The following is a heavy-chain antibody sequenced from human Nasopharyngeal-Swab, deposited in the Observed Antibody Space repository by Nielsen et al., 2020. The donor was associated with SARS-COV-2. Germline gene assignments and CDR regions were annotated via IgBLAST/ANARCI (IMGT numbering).Heavy chain of an antibody. CDR3: ARDLGDDAFDI. J-gene: IGHJ3*02. V-gene: IGHV3-23*01. CDR2: ISGSGGST. Sequence: ESLKLSCAASRFTFSSYAMSWVRQAPGKGLEWVSAISGSGGSTYYADSVKGRFTISRDNSKNALYLQMNSLRAEDTAVYYCARDLGDDAFDIWGQGTMVTVSS. CDR1: RFTFSSYA. D-gene: IGHD3-16*01.